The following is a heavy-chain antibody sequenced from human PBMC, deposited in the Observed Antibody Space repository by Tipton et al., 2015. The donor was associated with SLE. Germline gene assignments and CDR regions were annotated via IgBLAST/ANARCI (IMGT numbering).Heavy chain of an antibody. CDR1: GDSISSSSHD. CDR2: IFYSGST. V-gene: IGHV4-39*07. CDR3: ARLRMGNWYFDL. Sequence: LRLSCTVSGDSISSSSHDWAWIRQPPGRGLEWIGNIFYSGSTYYTPSLKSRLTISVDTPKSQFSLRLSSVTAADTAVYFCARLRMGNWYFDLWGRGTLVTVSS. D-gene: IGHD7-27*01. J-gene: IGHJ2*01.